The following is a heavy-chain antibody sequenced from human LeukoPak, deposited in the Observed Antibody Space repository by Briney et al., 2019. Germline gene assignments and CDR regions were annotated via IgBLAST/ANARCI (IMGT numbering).Heavy chain of an antibody. D-gene: IGHD3-10*01. V-gene: IGHV1-2*02. CDR1: GYTFTSYG. Sequence: ASVKVSCKASGYTFTSYGISWVRQAPGQGLEWMGWINPNSGGTNYAQKFQGRVTMTRDTSISTAYMELSRLRSDDTAVYYCARALGGWFGELSSEFDYWGQGTLVTVSS. J-gene: IGHJ4*02. CDR3: ARALGGWFGELSSEFDY. CDR2: INPNSGGT.